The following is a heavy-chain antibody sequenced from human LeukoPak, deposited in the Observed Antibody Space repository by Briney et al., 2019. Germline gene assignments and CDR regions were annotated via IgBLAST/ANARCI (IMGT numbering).Heavy chain of an antibody. J-gene: IGHJ4*02. CDR2: INEDGSEK. V-gene: IGHV3-7*01. Sequence: GGSLRLSCVALEFSFETYWMSWVRQAPGKGPEWVANINEDGSEKHYVGSVRGRFTISTDNVKNSLYLQMNSLIAEDTAVYYCARATTTVASFDYWGQGTLVTVSS. CDR3: ARATTTVASFDY. CDR1: EFSFETYW. D-gene: IGHD4-23*01.